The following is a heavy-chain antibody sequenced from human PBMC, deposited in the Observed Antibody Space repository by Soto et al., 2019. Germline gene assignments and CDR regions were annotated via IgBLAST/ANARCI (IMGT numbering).Heavy chain of an antibody. CDR3: VRPIPSGRNYGMDV. V-gene: IGHV3-53*01. J-gene: IGHJ6*02. CDR1: GLGVRNNY. CDR2: IYNDGTT. Sequence: GVLRLSCTAYGLGVRNNYMSWVRQAPGMGLEWVSVIYNDGTTYYADSVKGRFTLSRDTSKNTLSLQMESLRAEDTAVYYCVRPIPSGRNYGMDVWGQGTTVTVSS. D-gene: IGHD3-10*01.